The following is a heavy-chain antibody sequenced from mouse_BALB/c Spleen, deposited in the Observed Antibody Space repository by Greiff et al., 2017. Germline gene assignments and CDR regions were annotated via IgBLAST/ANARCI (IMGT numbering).Heavy chain of an antibody. Sequence: EVQGVESGGGLVKPGGSLKLSCAASGFTFSSYAMSWVRQSPEKRLEWVAEISSGGSYTYYPDTVTGRFTISRDNAKNTLYLEMSSLRSEDTAMYYCARGDYYGSSYAMDYWGKGTSVTVSS. D-gene: IGHD1-1*01. CDR2: ISSGGSYT. CDR3: ARGDYYGSSYAMDY. CDR1: GFTFSSYA. J-gene: IGHJ4*01. V-gene: IGHV5-9-4*01.